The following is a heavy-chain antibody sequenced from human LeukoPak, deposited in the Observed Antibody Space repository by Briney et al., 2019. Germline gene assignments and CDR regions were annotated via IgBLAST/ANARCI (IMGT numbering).Heavy chain of an antibody. D-gene: IGHD5-18*01. V-gene: IGHV3-30*02. Sequence: PGGSLRLSCAASEFTFSAYAMHWIRQAPGRGLEWVAFVRYGGNIKYYADSVKGRFTISRDNSKNTLYLEMNSLRPEDTAVYYCTRDLGTGYNTFDYWGQGTLVTVSS. CDR1: EFTFSAYA. J-gene: IGHJ4*02. CDR3: TRDLGTGYNTFDY. CDR2: VRYGGNIK.